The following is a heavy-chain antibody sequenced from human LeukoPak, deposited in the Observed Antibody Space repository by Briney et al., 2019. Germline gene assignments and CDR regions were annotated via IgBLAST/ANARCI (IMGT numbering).Heavy chain of an antibody. CDR3: AREYGDYYDY. V-gene: IGHV3-53*01. CDR2: IYSGGST. D-gene: IGHD4-17*01. CDR1: GFTFSSYA. Sequence: PGGSLRLSCAASGFTFSSYAMSWVRQAPGKGLEWVSVIYSGGSTYYADSVKGRFTISRDNSKNTLYLQMNGLRAEDTAVYYCAREYGDYYDYWGQGTLVTVSS. J-gene: IGHJ4*02.